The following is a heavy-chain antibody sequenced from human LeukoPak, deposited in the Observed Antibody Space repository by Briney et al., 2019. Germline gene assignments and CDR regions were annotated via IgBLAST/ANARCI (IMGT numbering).Heavy chain of an antibody. CDR3: ARLVSSGWLDYYYYYMDV. J-gene: IGHJ6*03. CDR1: GGYISSSSYY. Sequence: KSSETLSLTCTVSGGYISSSSYYWGWLRQPPGKALEWIGSIYYSGSTYYNPSLKSRVTISVDTSKNQFSLKLSSVTAADTAVYYCARLVSSGWLDYYYYYMDVWGKGTTVTVSS. V-gene: IGHV4-39*01. CDR2: IYYSGST. D-gene: IGHD6-19*01.